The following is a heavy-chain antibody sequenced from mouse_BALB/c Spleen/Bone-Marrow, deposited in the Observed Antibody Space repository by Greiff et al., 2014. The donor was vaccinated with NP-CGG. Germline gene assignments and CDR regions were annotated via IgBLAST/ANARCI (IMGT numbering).Heavy chain of an antibody. Sequence: QVHVKQSGPGLVQPSQSLSITCTVSGFSLTSYGVHWVRQSPGKGPEWLGMIWSGGSTDYNAAFISRLSISKDNSKSQVFFKMNSLQANDTAIYYCARGRDWYFDVGGAGTTVTVSS. CDR3: ARGRDWYFDV. CDR2: IWSGGST. CDR1: GFSLTSYG. V-gene: IGHV2-2*02. J-gene: IGHJ1*01.